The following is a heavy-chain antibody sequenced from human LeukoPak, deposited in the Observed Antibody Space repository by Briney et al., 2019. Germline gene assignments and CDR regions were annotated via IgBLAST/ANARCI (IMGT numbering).Heavy chain of an antibody. CDR2: ISWDGGST. CDR3: AKDPTGGYYGSGSYKHPPDV. D-gene: IGHD3-10*01. J-gene: IGHJ6*02. Sequence: ESGGGLVQPGGSLRLSCAASGFTFDDYTMHWVRQAPGKGLEWVSLISWDGGSTYYADSVKGRFTISRDNSKNSLYLQMNSLRAEDTALYYCAKDPTGGYYGSGSYKHPPDVWGQGTTVTVSS. CDR1: GFTFDDYT. V-gene: IGHV3-43*01.